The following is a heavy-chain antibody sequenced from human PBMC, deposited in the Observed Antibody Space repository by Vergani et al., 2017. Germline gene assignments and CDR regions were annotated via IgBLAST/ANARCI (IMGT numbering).Heavy chain of an antibody. Sequence: QVQLQESGPGLVKPSQTLSLTCTVSGGSISSGSYYWSWIRQPAGKGLEWIGRIYTSGSTNYNPSLKSRVTISVDTSKNQFSLKLSSVTAADTAVYYCAREGGAVAGTGWFDPWGQGTLGTVSS. CDR3: AREGGAVAGTGWFDP. CDR2: IYTSGST. D-gene: IGHD6-19*01. J-gene: IGHJ5*02. CDR1: GGSISSGSYY. V-gene: IGHV4-61*02.